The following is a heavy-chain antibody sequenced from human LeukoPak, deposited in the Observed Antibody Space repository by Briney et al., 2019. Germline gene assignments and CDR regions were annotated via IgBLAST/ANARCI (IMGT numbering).Heavy chain of an antibody. D-gene: IGHD6-19*01. CDR2: ISGSGGST. CDR1: GFTFSSYA. J-gene: IGHJ4*02. Sequence: GGSLRLSCAASGFTFSSYAMSWVRQAPGKGLEWVSAISGSGGSTYYADSVKGRFTISRDNSENTLYLQMNSLRAEDTAVYYCAKSEYSSGWSEYYFDYWGQGTLVTVSS. CDR3: AKSEYSSGWSEYYFDY. V-gene: IGHV3-23*01.